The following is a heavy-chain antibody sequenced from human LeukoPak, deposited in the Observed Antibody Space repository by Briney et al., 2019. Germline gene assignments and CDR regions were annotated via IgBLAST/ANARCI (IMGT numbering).Heavy chain of an antibody. D-gene: IGHD2-15*01. V-gene: IGHV4-39*07. CDR1: GGSIRSGDHH. CDR2: LDESGRP. CDR3: ARDLGGYPFFMDV. J-gene: IGHJ6*03. Sequence: PSETLSLTCSVSGGSIRSGDHHWAWVRQPPGKGLEFIGSLDESGRPYYNRPLKSRVSISGDTSGKQFSLSLTSVTAADTAVYFCARDLGGYPFFMDVWGRGTTVIVSS.